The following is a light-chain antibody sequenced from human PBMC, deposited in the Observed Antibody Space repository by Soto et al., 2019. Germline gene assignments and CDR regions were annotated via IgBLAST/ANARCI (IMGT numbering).Light chain of an antibody. CDR2: GAF. CDR1: QSVSSNY. V-gene: IGKV3-20*01. Sequence: EIVLTQSPGTLSLSPGESAALSCRATQSVSSNYLAWYQQKPGQPPRLLIYGAFNRDTGIPDRFSGSGSGTDFTLTISRLEPEDFAVYYCQQYGSSPQTFGLGTRVDIK. CDR3: QQYGSSPQT. J-gene: IGKJ1*01.